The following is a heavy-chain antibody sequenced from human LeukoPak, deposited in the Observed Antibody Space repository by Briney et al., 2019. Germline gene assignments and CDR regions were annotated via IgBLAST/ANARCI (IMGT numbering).Heavy chain of an antibody. Sequence: GRSLRLSCAASGFTFSSYAMHWVRQAPGKGLEWVAVISYDGSNKYYADSVKGRFTISRDNSKNTLYLQMNSLRAEDTAVYYCAKDLGGSYLDYWGQGTLVTVSS. CDR2: ISYDGSNK. CDR1: GFTFSSYA. J-gene: IGHJ4*02. V-gene: IGHV3-30*04. D-gene: IGHD1-26*01. CDR3: AKDLGGSYLDY.